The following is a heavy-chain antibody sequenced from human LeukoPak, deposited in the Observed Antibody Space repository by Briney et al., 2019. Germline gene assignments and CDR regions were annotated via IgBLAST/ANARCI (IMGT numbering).Heavy chain of an antibody. J-gene: IGHJ4*02. CDR2: ISTGGST. V-gene: IGHV3-23*01. D-gene: IGHD3-10*01. CDR1: GFTFSNYA. Sequence: GGSLRLSCAASGFTFSNYAMDWVRQAPGKGLEWVSAISTGGSTYYADTVKGRFTISRDNSKNTLYLQMNSLRAEDTAVYYCAKDPSYYGSGSYYFDYWGQGTLVTVSS. CDR3: AKDPSYYGSGSYYFDY.